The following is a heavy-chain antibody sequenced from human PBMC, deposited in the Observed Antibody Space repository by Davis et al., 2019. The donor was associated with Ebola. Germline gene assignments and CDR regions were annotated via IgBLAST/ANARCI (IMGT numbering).Heavy chain of an antibody. V-gene: IGHV3-21*01. CDR2: ISSSSSYI. Sequence: GESLKISCAASGFTFSSYGMNWVRQAPGKGLEWVSSISSSSSYIYYADSVKGRFTISRDNAKNSLYLQMNSLRAEDTAVYYCASSGIFGVLIYFYMDVWGKGTTVTVSS. CDR3: ASSGIFGVLIYFYMDV. D-gene: IGHD3-3*01. CDR1: GFTFSSYG. J-gene: IGHJ6*03.